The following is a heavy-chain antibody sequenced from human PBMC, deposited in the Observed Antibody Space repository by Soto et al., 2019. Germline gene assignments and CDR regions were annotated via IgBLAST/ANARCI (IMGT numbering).Heavy chain of an antibody. V-gene: IGHV3-30*03. CDR3: ARATLVARAPLDY. J-gene: IGHJ4*02. D-gene: IGHD5-12*01. CDR2: ISIRGGDE. CDR1: GFTFSSYA. Sequence: QVQLVESGGGVVQPGKSLRLSCAASGFTFSSYAMHWARQAPGKGLEWVTVISIRGGDEYYAESVRGRFTISRDDSKNTLYLQRDSLRVEDPSVYYCARATLVARAPLDYGGQGPLFTVSS.